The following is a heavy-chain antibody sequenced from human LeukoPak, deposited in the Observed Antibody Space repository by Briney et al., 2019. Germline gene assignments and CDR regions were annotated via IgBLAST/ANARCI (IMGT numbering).Heavy chain of an antibody. CDR3: AGDPGIAAAGTWVWFDP. J-gene: IGHJ5*02. V-gene: IGHV1-69*13. CDR2: IIPIFGTA. CDR1: GGTFSSYA. Sequence: SVKVSCKASGGTFSSYAISWVRQAPGQGLEWMGGIIPIFGTANYAQKFQGRVTITADESTSTAYMELSSLRSEDTAVYYCAGDPGIAAAGTWVWFDPWGQGTLVTVSP. D-gene: IGHD6-13*01.